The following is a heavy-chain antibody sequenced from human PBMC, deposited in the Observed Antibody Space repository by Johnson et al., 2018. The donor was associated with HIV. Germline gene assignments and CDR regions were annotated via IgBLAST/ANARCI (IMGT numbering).Heavy chain of an antibody. V-gene: IGHV3-11*01. CDR1: GFSFSDYY. D-gene: IGHD3-16*02. J-gene: IGHJ3*02. Sequence: QVQLVESGGGLVKPGGSLRLSCAASGFSFSDYYMSWIRQAPGEGLEWVSYISGSGGSTYYADSVKGRFTISRDNSKNTLYLQMNSLRAEDTAVYYCAKVGAFTFGGVIVLPSVAFDIWGQGTMVTVSS. CDR3: AKVGAFTFGGVIVLPSVAFDI. CDR2: ISGSGGST.